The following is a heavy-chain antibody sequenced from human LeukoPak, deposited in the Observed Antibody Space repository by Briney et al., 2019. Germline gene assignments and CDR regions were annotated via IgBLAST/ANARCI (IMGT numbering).Heavy chain of an antibody. CDR2: ISSSGSTI. CDR1: GFTFSSYE. CDR3: ARVYSYGYAAFDY. V-gene: IGHV3-48*03. Sequence: GGSLRLSCAVSGFTFSSYEMNWVRQAPGKRLEWVSYISSSGSTIYYADSVKGRFTISRDNAKNSLYLQMNSLRAEDTAVYYCARVYSYGYAAFDYWGQGTLVTVSS. D-gene: IGHD5-18*01. J-gene: IGHJ4*02.